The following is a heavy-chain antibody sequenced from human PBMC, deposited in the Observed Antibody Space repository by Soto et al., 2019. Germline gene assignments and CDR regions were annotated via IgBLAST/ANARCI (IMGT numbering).Heavy chain of an antibody. J-gene: IGHJ6*02. CDR1: GFTFEAYG. Sequence: EVQLVESGGDVVRPGGSLRLSCAASGFTFEAYGMSWVRQAPGGGLEWVSGINWNGDGTGYGDSVKGRFTISRDNAKNSLYLQMNSLRAEDTALYYCARVINLSGGERVHYYYYTGMDVWGQGTTVTVSS. V-gene: IGHV3-20*04. CDR3: ARVINLSGGERVHYYYYTGMDV. CDR2: INWNGDGT. D-gene: IGHD3-16*01.